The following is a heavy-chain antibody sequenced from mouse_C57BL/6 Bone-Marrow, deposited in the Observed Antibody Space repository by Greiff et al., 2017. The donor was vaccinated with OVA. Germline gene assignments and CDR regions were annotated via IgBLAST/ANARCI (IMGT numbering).Heavy chain of an antibody. V-gene: IGHV1-55*01. Sequence: QVQLQQPGAELVKPGASVKMSCKASGYTFTSYWITWVKQRPGQGLEWIGDIYPGSGSTNYNEKFKSKATLTVDTSSGTAYMQLSSLTSEDSAVYYCAREGGYYPDYFDYWGQGTTLTVSS. CDR1: GYTFTSYW. CDR2: IYPGSGST. D-gene: IGHD2-3*01. J-gene: IGHJ2*01. CDR3: AREGGYYPDYFDY.